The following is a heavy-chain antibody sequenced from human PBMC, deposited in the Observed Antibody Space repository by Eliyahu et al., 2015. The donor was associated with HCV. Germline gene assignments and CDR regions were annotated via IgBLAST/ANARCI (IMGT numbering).Heavy chain of an antibody. CDR2: IXYSGST. D-gene: IGHD2-2*01. CDR3: AEVGVIVVVPAA. CDR1: GGSXSSSSXY. Sequence: QLQLQESGPGLVKPSETLSLTCTVSGGSXSSSSXYWGWIRQPPGKGLEWIGSIXYSGSTYYNPSLKSRVTISVDTSKNQFSLKLSSVTAADTAVYYCAEVGVIVVVPAAWSQGTLVTVSS. J-gene: IGHJ5*02. V-gene: IGHV4-39*01.